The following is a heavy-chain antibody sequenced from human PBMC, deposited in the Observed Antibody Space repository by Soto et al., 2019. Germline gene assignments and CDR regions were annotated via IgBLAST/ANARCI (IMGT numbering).Heavy chain of an antibody. J-gene: IGHJ4*02. Sequence: EVQLVQSGAEVKKPGESLKISCKGSGYSFTSYWIGWVRQMPGKGLEWMGIIYPGDSDTRYSPSFQGQVTISADKSISTAYLQWSSLKASDTAMYYCARPRSYSGSYYPYYFDYWGQGTLVTVSS. V-gene: IGHV5-51*01. D-gene: IGHD1-26*01. CDR3: ARPRSYSGSYYPYYFDY. CDR2: IYPGDSDT. CDR1: GYSFTSYW.